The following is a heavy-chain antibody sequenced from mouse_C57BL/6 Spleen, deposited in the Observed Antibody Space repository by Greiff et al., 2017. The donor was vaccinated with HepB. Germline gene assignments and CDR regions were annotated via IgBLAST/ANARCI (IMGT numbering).Heavy chain of an antibody. V-gene: IGHV1-50*01. CDR2: IDPSDSYT. Sequence: QVQLQQPGAELVKPGASVKLSCKASGYTFTSYWMQWVKQRPGQGLEWIGEIDPSDSYTNYNQKFKGKATLTVDTTSSTAYMQLSSLTYEDSAVYYCARGITTVVAHYAMDYWGQGPSVTVSS. J-gene: IGHJ4*01. CDR1: GYTFTSYW. CDR3: ARGITTVVAHYAMDY. D-gene: IGHD1-1*01.